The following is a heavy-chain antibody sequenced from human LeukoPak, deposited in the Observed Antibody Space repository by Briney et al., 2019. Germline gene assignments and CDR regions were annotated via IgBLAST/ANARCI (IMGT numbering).Heavy chain of an antibody. Sequence: SVKVSCKASVGTFSSYAISWVRQAPGPGLEWMGGIIPIFGTANYAQKFPGRVTITADESTSTAYMELSSLRSEDTAVYYCAREGGGWLQTNWCDPWGQGTLVTVSS. CDR1: VGTFSSYA. D-gene: IGHD5-24*01. CDR3: AREGGGWLQTNWCDP. J-gene: IGHJ5*02. CDR2: IIPIFGTA. V-gene: IGHV1-69*13.